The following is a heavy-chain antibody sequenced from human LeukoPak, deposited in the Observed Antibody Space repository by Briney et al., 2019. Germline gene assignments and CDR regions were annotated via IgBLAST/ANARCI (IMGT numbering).Heavy chain of an antibody. V-gene: IGHV4-38-2*01. CDR3: ARRQWLRYFDY. Sequence: SETLSLTCAVSGYSISSGYYWGWIRQPPGKGLEWIGSIYHSGSTYYNPSLKSRVTISVDTSKNQFSLKLSSVTAADTAVYYCARRQWLRYFDYWGQGTLVTVSS. D-gene: IGHD6-19*01. CDR2: IYHSGST. J-gene: IGHJ4*02. CDR1: GYSISSGYY.